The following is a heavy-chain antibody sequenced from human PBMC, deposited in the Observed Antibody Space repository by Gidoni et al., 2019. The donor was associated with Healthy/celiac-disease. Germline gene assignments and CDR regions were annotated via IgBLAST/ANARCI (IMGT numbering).Heavy chain of an antibody. CDR3: ARVGPNYYFDY. V-gene: IGHV4-59*01. Sequence: QVQLQESGPGLVKPSETLSLTCTVSGGPISSYYWSWIRQPPGKGLEWIGYIYYSGSTNYNPSLKSRVTISVDTSKNQFSLKLSSVTAADTAVYYCARVGPNYYFDYWGQGTLVTVSS. D-gene: IGHD7-27*01. CDR1: GGPISSYY. CDR2: IYYSGST. J-gene: IGHJ4*02.